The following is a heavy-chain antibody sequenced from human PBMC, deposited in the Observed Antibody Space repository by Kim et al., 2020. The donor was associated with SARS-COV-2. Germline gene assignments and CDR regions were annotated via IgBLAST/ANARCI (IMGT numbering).Heavy chain of an antibody. CDR3: ARDQGDGYNYVLYYYYGMDV. J-gene: IGHJ6*02. D-gene: IGHD5-12*01. Sequence: GGSLRLSCAASGFTFSSYGMHWVRQAPGKGLEWVAVIWYDGSNKYYADSVKGRFTISRDNSKNTLYLQMNSLRAEDTAVYYCARDQGDGYNYVLYYYYGMDVWGQGTTVTVSS. V-gene: IGHV3-33*01. CDR2: IWYDGSNK. CDR1: GFTFSSYG.